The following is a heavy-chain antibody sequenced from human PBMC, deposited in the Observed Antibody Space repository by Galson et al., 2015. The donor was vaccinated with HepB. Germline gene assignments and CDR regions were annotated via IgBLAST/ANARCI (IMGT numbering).Heavy chain of an antibody. D-gene: IGHD4/OR15-4a*01. CDR2: ISSNGGNT. V-gene: IGHV1-18*01. CDR3: ARDRDYRFDF. J-gene: IGHJ4*02. Sequence: SVKVSCKASGYTFTINGISWVRQTPGQGLEWLGWISSNGGNTKYAQKYQGRITLTRDTSSSTAYLELRSLRSDDTAMYYCARDRDYRFDFWGQGTLVTDSS. CDR1: GYTFTING.